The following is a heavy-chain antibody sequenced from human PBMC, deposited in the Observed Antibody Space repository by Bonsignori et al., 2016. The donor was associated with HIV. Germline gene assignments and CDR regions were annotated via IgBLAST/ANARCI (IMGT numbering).Heavy chain of an antibody. CDR1: GGSISSSSYY. V-gene: IGHV4-39*07. D-gene: IGHD2-2*01. CDR3: ARGTAIYCSSTSCHKNWFDP. CDR2: IYYSGST. J-gene: IGHJ5*02. Sequence: SETLSLTCTVSGGSISSSSYYWGWIRQPPGKGLEWIGSIYYSGSTYYNPSLKSRVTISVDTSKNQFSLKLSSVTAADTAVYYCARGTAIYCSSTSCHKNWFDPWGQGTLVTVSS.